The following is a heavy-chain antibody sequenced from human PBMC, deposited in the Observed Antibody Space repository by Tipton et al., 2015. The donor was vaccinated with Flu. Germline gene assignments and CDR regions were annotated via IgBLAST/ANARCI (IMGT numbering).Heavy chain of an antibody. CDR3: ARHLRCGGDCYSPLPKSGFDP. CDR1: GGSISSSSYY. J-gene: IGHJ5*02. D-gene: IGHD2-21*02. V-gene: IGHV4-39*01. Sequence: GLVKPSETLSLTCTVSGGSISSSSYYWGWIRQPPGKGLEWIGSIYYSGSTYYNPSLKSRVTISVDTSKNQFSLKLSSVTAADMAVYYCARHLRCGGDCYSPLPKSGFDPWGQGTLVTVSS. CDR2: IYYSGST.